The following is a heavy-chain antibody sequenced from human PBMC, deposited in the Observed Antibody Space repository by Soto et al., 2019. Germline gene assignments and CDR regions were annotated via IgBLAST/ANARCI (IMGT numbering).Heavy chain of an antibody. Sequence: GGSLRLSCAASGFTFSSYGMHWVRQAPGKGLGWVAVISYDGSNKYYADSVKGRFTISRDNSKNTLYLQMNSLRAEDTAVYYCAKDHEDIVLMVYNFDSLGQGTLVTVAS. V-gene: IGHV3-30*18. CDR2: ISYDGSNK. CDR1: GFTFSSYG. CDR3: AKDHEDIVLMVYNFDS. D-gene: IGHD2-8*01. J-gene: IGHJ4*02.